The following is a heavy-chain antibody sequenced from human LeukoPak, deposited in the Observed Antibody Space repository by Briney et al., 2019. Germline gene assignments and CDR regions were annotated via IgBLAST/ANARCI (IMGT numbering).Heavy chain of an antibody. D-gene: IGHD2-21*01. V-gene: IGHV1-46*01. CDR2: FNPNAGSA. Sequence: GASVKVSCKASGYTFTSYYMHWVRQAPGQGLEWLGIFNPNAGSATYAQKFQGRVTMTRDTSTSTVYMELSSLRSEDTAVYYCARDLWYRTYYYYYGMDVWGQGTTVTVSS. CDR1: GYTFTSYY. CDR3: ARDLWYRTYYYYYGMDV. J-gene: IGHJ6*02.